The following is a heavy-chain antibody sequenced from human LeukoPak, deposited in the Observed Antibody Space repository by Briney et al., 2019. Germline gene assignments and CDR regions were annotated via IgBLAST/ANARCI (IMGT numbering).Heavy chain of an antibody. Sequence: SETLSLTCTVSGGSISSYYWSWIRQPAGKGLEWIGRIYTSGSTNYNPSLKSRVTISVDTSKNQFSLKLSSVTAADTAVYYCARGYGDSSAFWYFDLWGRGTLVTVSS. V-gene: IGHV4-4*07. CDR3: ARGYGDSSAFWYFDL. D-gene: IGHD3-22*01. CDR2: IYTSGST. CDR1: GGSISSYY. J-gene: IGHJ2*01.